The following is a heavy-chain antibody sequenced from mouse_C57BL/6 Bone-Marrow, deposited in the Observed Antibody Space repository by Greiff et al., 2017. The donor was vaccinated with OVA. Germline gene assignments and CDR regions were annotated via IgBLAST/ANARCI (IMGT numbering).Heavy chain of an antibody. V-gene: IGHV5-2*01. J-gene: IGHJ3*01. CDR1: EYEFPSHD. CDR3: ARQLRLAWFAY. CDR2: INSDGGSS. D-gene: IGHD3-2*02. Sequence: VQLKVSGGGLVQPGESLKLSCESNEYEFPSHDMSWVRKTPEKRLELVAAINSDGGSSYYPDTMERRFILSRDNANKTLNLQMSSQESEDAALDYCARQLRLAWFAYWGQGTLVTVSA.